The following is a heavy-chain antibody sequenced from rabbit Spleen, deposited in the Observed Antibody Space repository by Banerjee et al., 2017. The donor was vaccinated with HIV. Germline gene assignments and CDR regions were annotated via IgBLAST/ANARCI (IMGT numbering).Heavy chain of an antibody. J-gene: IGHJ6*01. V-gene: IGHV1S45*01. CDR3: ARDTSSSFSSYGMDL. Sequence: QEQLEESGGDLVKPGASLTLTCIASGVSFSGNSYMCWVRQAPGKGLEWIACIDTGSSAFTYFASWAKGRFTISKTSSTTVTLQMTSLTVADTATYFCARDTSSSFSSYGMDLWGPGTLVTVS. D-gene: IGHD1-1*01. CDR1: GVSFSGNSY. CDR2: IDTGSSAFT.